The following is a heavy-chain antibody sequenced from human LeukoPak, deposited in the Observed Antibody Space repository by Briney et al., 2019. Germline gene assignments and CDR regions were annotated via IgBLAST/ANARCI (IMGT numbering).Heavy chain of an antibody. D-gene: IGHD1-20*01. CDR1: GGSISSGGYS. CDR3: ARGWGDITGTTENWFDP. CDR2: IYHSGST. V-gene: IGHV4-30-2*01. Sequence: SETLSLTCAVSGGSISSGGYSWSWIRQPPGKGLEWIGYIYHSGSTYYNPSLKSRVTISVDRSKNQFSLKLSSVTAADTAVYYCARGWGDITGTTENWFDPWGQGTLVTVSS. J-gene: IGHJ5*02.